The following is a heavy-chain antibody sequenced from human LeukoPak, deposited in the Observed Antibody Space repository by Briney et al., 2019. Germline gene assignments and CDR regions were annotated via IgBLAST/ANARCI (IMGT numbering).Heavy chain of an antibody. CDR2: FSGSGGST. CDR3: AKDRQGHDAFDI. Sequence: GGSLKLSCAASGLTFSSYAMSWVRQAPGKGLGWVSAFSGSGGSTYYADSVKGRFTISRDNSKNTLYLQMNSLRAEDTAVYYCAKDRQGHDAFDIWGQGTMVTVSS. J-gene: IGHJ3*02. V-gene: IGHV3-23*01. CDR1: GLTFSSYA.